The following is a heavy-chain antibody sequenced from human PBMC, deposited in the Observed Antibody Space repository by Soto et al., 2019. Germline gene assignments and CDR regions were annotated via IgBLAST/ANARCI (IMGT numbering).Heavy chain of an antibody. CDR2: ISYDGSNK. J-gene: IGHJ3*02. V-gene: IGHV3-30-3*01. D-gene: IGHD5-18*01. Sequence: LRLSCSASGFTFSSYAMHLVRQAPGKGLEWVAVISYDGSNKYYADSVKGRFTISRDNSKNTLYLQMNSLRAEDTAVYYCATTHPDTRDAFDIW. CDR3: ATTHPDTRDAFDI. CDR1: GFTFSSYA.